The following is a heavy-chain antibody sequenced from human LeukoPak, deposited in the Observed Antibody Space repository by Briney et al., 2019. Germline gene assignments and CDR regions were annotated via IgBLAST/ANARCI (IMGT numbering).Heavy chain of an antibody. Sequence: PSQTLSLTCAVSGASISSATYSWSWIRQPPGRGLEWIGYIYHTGSTTYSPSLKSRVTISLDRSKNQFSLTVNSVTAADTAVYYCCGDYGSGSYRFDYWGSGTLVTVSS. J-gene: IGHJ4*02. D-gene: IGHD3-10*01. CDR2: IYHTGST. CDR1: GASISSATYS. CDR3: CGDYGSGSYRFDY. V-gene: IGHV4-30-2*01.